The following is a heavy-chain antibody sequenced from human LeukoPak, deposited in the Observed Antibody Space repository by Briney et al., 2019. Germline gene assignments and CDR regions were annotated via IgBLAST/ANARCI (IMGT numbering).Heavy chain of an antibody. CDR1: GYTFTSYG. Sequence: ASVKVSCKASGYTFTSYGISWVRQAPGQGLEWMGWISAYNGNTNYAQKLQGRVTMTTDTSTSTAYMELRSLRSDDTAVYYCASESVRFGELLYYYGMDVWGQGTTVTVSS. J-gene: IGHJ6*02. V-gene: IGHV1-18*01. CDR2: ISAYNGNT. D-gene: IGHD3-10*01. CDR3: ASESVRFGELLYYYGMDV.